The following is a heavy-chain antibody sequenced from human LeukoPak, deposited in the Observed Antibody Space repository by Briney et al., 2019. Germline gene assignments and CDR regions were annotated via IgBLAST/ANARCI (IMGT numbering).Heavy chain of an antibody. J-gene: IGHJ3*02. CDR2: ISSSGSYI. Sequence: PGGSLRLSCAASGFTFSSYEMNWVRQAPGKGLEWVSSISSSGSYIYYADSVKGRFTISRDNAKNSLYLQMNSLRAEDTAVFYCVRRYCSSTTCDAFDMWGQGTMVTVSS. V-gene: IGHV3-21*01. D-gene: IGHD2-2*01. CDR3: VRRYCSSTTCDAFDM. CDR1: GFTFSSYE.